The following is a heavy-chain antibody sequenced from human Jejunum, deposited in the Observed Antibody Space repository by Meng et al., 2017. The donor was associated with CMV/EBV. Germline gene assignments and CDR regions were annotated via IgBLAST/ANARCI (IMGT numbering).Heavy chain of an antibody. Sequence: QGQLVQSGAEVKKPGASVKVSCKASGYTFTSYDINWGRQGTGQGLEWMGWMNPNRGTTGYAQKFQGRVTMTRNISKSTAYMDLSSLRSEDTAVYYCATGVADFEYWGQGTLVTVSS. J-gene: IGHJ4*02. CDR3: ATGVADFEY. D-gene: IGHD6-19*01. CDR1: GYTFTSYD. V-gene: IGHV1-8*01. CDR2: MNPNRGTT.